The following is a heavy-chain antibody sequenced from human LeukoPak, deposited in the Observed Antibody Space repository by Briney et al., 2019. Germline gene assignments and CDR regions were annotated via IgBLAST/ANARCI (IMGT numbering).Heavy chain of an antibody. V-gene: IGHV3-21*01. Sequence: GGSLRLSCAASGLTFSGYSMNWVRQAPGKGLEWVSCIGSSSDMYYADSVKGRFTISRDNSKNTLYLQMSSLRAEDTAVYYCVKDRGLRFLEWLLLNWGQGTLVTVSS. CDR1: GLTFSGYS. CDR3: VKDRGLRFLEWLLLN. J-gene: IGHJ4*02. D-gene: IGHD3-3*01. CDR2: IGSSSDM.